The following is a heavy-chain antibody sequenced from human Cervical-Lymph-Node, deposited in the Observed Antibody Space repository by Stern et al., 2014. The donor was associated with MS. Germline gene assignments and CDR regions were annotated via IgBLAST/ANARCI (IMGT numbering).Heavy chain of an antibody. V-gene: IGHV3-33*01. CDR3: ARDRDPYDYVWGSYDY. Sequence: VQLVESGGGVVQPGRSLRLSCAASGFTFSSYGMHWVRQAPGKGLEWVAVIWYDGSNKYYADSVKGRFTISRDNSKNTLYLQMNSLRAEDTAVYYCARDRDPYDYVWGSYDYWGQGTLVTVSS. D-gene: IGHD3-16*01. J-gene: IGHJ4*02. CDR1: GFTFSSYG. CDR2: IWYDGSNK.